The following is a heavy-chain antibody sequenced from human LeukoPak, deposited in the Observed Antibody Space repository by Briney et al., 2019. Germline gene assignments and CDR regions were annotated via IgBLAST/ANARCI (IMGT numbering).Heavy chain of an antibody. Sequence: GRSLRLSCAASGFTVSSNYMSWVRQAPAKGLEWVSVIYSGGSTYYADSVKGRFTISRDNSKNTLYLQINSLRAEDTAVYYCARDPTLYSSGWTGSDWGQGTLVTVSS. D-gene: IGHD6-19*01. CDR3: ARDPTLYSSGWTGSD. V-gene: IGHV3-53*01. J-gene: IGHJ4*02. CDR2: IYSGGST. CDR1: GFTVSSNY.